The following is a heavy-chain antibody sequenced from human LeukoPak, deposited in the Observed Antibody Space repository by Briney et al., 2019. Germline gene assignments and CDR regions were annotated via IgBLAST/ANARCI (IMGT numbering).Heavy chain of an antibody. CDR2: INQDGSEK. D-gene: IGHD2-21*01. Sequence: GGPLRLSCAASGFTFSNYWMSWVRQAPGKGLEWVANINQDGSEKSYVDSVEGRFTISRDNAKKSLYLRVNSLRAEDTAVYYCARDIYGGHDYWGQGTLLTVSS. V-gene: IGHV3-7*04. CDR3: ARDIYGGHDY. J-gene: IGHJ4*02. CDR1: GFTFSNYW.